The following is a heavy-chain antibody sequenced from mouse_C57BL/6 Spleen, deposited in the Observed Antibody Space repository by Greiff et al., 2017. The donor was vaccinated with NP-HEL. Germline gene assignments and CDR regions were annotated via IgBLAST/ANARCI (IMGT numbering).Heavy chain of an antibody. Sequence: QVQLQQPGAELVKPGASVKLSCKASGYTFTSYWMQWVKQRPGQGLEWIGEIDPSDSYTNYNQKFKGKATLTVDTSSSTAYMQLSSLTSEDSAVYYCARGGDDRRGYFDVWGTGTTVTVSS. CDR1: GYTFTSYW. CDR2: IDPSDSYT. J-gene: IGHJ1*03. V-gene: IGHV1-50*01. CDR3: ARGGDDRRGYFDV.